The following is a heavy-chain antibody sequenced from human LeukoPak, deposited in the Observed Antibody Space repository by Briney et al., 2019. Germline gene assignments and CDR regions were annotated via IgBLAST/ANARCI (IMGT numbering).Heavy chain of an antibody. D-gene: IGHD3/OR15-3a*01. CDR3: ATNKDWAEAD. CDR1: DVSIRTYY. V-gene: IGHV4-59*03. Sequence: SETLSLTCSVSDVSIRTYYWSWIRQSPGQGLEWIGNIYYRGDINYNPSLKSRVIVSIDTSKNQFSLKVTSLTAADTAVYYCATNKDWAEADWGQGTLVIVSS. J-gene: IGHJ4*02. CDR2: IYYRGDI.